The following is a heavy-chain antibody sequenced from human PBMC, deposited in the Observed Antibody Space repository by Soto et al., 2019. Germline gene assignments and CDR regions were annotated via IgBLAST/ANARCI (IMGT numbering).Heavy chain of an antibody. CDR1: GFTFSSDW. J-gene: IGHJ4*02. V-gene: IGHV3-7*01. CDR2: IKPDGSEK. D-gene: IGHD5-18*01. Sequence: EVQLGESGGGLVQPGGSLRLSCAASGFTFSSDWMSWVRQAPGKGLAWVANIKPDGSEKYYVDSVKGRFTISRDNAKNSLYLQMNSLRVEGTAVYYGARVRSIQLWYGLDYWGQGTLVTVSS. CDR3: ARVRSIQLWYGLDY.